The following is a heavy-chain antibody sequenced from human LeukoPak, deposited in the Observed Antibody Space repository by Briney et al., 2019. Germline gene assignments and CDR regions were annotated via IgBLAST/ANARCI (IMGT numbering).Heavy chain of an antibody. Sequence: ASVKVSCKASGYTFTSYAMHWVRQAPGQRLEWMGWINAGNGNTKYSQKFQGRVTITRDTSASTAHMELSSLRSEDTAVYYCARGGGWYQLLYGLDYWGQGTLVTVSS. D-gene: IGHD2-2*02. CDR1: GYTFTSYA. CDR3: ARGGGWYQLLYGLDY. CDR2: INAGNGNT. J-gene: IGHJ4*02. V-gene: IGHV1-3*01.